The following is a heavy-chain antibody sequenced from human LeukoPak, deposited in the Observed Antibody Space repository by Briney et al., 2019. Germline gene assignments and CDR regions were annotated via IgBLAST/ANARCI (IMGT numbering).Heavy chain of an antibody. V-gene: IGHV1-3*01. Sequence: WASVKVSCKASGYTFTSYAMHWVRQAPGQRLEWMGWINAGNGNTKYSQEFQGRVTMTTDTSTSTAYMELRSLRSDDTAVYYCARGYYDILTGYFYWFDPWGQGTLVTVSS. CDR3: ARGYYDILTGYFYWFDP. J-gene: IGHJ5*02. CDR1: GYTFTSYA. CDR2: INAGNGNT. D-gene: IGHD3-9*01.